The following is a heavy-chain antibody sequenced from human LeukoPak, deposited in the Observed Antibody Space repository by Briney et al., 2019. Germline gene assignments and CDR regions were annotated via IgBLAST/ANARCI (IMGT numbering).Heavy chain of an antibody. CDR2: ISSSSSYI. CDR3: ARDQKPYDYVDAFDI. V-gene: IGHV3-21*01. J-gene: IGHJ3*02. CDR1: GFTFSSYS. Sequence: PGGSLRLSCAASGFTFSSYSMNWVRQAPGKGLEWVSSISSSSSYIYYADSVKGRFTISRDNAKNSLYLQMNSLRAEDTAVYYCARDQKPYDYVDAFDIWGQGTMVTVSS. D-gene: IGHD3-16*01.